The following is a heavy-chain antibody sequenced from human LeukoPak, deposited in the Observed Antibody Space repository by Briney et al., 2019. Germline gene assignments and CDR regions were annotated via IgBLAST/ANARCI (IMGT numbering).Heavy chain of an antibody. CDR3: ARDSIYCSGGSCYSPWIYYFGY. Sequence: GRSLRLSCAASGFTFTSYAMHWVRQAPGKGLEWVAVISYDGSNKYYADSVKGRFTISRDNSKNTLYLQMNSLRAEDTAVYYCARDSIYCSGGSCYSPWIYYFGYWGQGTLVTVSS. J-gene: IGHJ4*02. V-gene: IGHV3-30*04. CDR2: ISYDGSNK. D-gene: IGHD2-15*01. CDR1: GFTFTSYA.